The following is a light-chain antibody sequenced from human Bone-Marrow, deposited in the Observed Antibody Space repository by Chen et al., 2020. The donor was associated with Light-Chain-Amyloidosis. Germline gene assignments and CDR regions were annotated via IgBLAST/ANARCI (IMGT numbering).Light chain of an antibody. Sequence: QSALTQPASVSGSPGQSITISCTASNSDVGNYNLVSWYQHHPGNAPKLIIYGDFKRPSGVSNRVSGSKSGNTASLTISGLQNEDEAHYHCCAYTGSSTWVFGGGTKLTVL. CDR2: GDF. J-gene: IGLJ3*02. V-gene: IGLV2-23*01. CDR1: NSDVGNYNL. CDR3: CAYTGSSTWV.